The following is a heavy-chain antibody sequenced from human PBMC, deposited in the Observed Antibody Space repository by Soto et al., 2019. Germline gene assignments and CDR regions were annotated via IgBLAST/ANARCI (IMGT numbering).Heavy chain of an antibody. CDR2: ISGSGGST. V-gene: IGHV3-23*01. D-gene: IGHD3-3*01. CDR3: AEDPYDFWSGRFDY. CDR1: GFTFSSYA. J-gene: IGHJ4*02. Sequence: EVQLLESGGGLVQPGGSLRLSCAASGFTFSSYAMSWVRQAPGKGLEWVSAISGSGGSTYYADSVKGRFTISSDNSKNTLYLQMNSLRAEDTAVYYCAEDPYDFWSGRFDYWGQGTLVTVSS.